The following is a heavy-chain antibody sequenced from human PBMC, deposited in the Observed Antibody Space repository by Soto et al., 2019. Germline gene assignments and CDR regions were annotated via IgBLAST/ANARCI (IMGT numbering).Heavy chain of an antibody. V-gene: IGHV1-3*01. CDR2: ISVGNGNT. D-gene: IGHD3-9*01. CDR3: ARDRDWAADY. Sequence: QVWLVQSGPEVKKPGASVKVSCKTSGYTFIDYSMHWVRQAPGQRLEWMGWISVGNGNTVYSQRFQGRVTITRDTSASTHYMELSSLRSEDTAVYYCARDRDWAADYWGQGSLVTVSS. CDR1: GYTFIDYS. J-gene: IGHJ4*02.